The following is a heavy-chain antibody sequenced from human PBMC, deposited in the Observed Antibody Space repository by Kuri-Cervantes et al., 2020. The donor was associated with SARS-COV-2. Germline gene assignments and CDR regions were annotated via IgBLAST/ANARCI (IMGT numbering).Heavy chain of an antibody. V-gene: IGHV1-18*01. CDR1: GYTFTSYG. CDR2: ISAYNGNT. J-gene: IGHJ4*02. Sequence: ASVKVSCKASGYTFTSYGISWVRQAPGQGLEWMGWISAYNGNTNYAQKFQGRVTITADESTSTAYMELSSLRSEDTAVYYCAVGFWSGYYALGGGSYFDYWGQGTLVTVSS. CDR3: AVGFWSGYYALGGGSYFDY. D-gene: IGHD3-3*01.